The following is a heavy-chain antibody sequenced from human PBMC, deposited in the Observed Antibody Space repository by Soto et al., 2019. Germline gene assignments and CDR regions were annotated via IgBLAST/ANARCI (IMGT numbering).Heavy chain of an antibody. CDR2: MYYSGSS. J-gene: IGHJ4*01. D-gene: IGHD1-1*01. V-gene: IGHV4-59*01. CDR1: GGSISSYY. Sequence: SETLSLTCTVSGGSISSYYWSWIRQPPGKGLEWIGYMYYSGSSNYNPSLKSRVTISVDTSKNQFSLKLSSVTAADTAVYYCAAPGTAAYIQTASNFDDRGHGTLVTVSS. CDR3: AAPGTAAYIQTASNFDD.